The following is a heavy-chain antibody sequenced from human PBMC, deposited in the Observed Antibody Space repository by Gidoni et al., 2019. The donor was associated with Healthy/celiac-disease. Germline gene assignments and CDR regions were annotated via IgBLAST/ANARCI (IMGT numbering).Heavy chain of an antibody. Sequence: QLQLVQSGAELKKPGASVKVSCKASGYTFTSSSMHWVRQAPGQGLEWMGIINPSGGSTSYAQKFQGRVTMTRDTSTSTVYMELSSLRSEDTAVYYCARDRGSSSSSYYYYYGMDVWGQGTTVTVSS. CDR2: INPSGGST. J-gene: IGHJ6*02. D-gene: IGHD6-6*01. CDR3: ARDRGSSSSSYYYYYGMDV. V-gene: IGHV1-46*01. CDR1: GYTFTSSS.